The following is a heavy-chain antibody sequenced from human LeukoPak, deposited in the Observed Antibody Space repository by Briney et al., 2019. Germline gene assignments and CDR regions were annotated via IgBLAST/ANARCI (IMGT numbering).Heavy chain of an antibody. J-gene: IGHJ6*02. CDR2: IYYSGST. Sequence: SETLSLTCTVSGGSISSYYWSWIRQPPGKGLEWIGYIYYSGSTNYNPSLKSRVTISVDTSKNQFSLELSSVTAADTAVYYCARGSYSSGWYGRYYYYGMDVWGQGTTVTVSS. V-gene: IGHV4-59*01. D-gene: IGHD6-19*01. CDR1: GGSISSYY. CDR3: ARGSYSSGWYGRYYYYGMDV.